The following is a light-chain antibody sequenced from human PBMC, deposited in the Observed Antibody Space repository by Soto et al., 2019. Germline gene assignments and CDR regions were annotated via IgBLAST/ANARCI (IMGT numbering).Light chain of an antibody. V-gene: IGKV2-28*01. CDR1: LSVLLSDGNTY. Sequence: DIVMTQSPLSQPVTPGEPASISCRASLSVLLSDGNTYLDWYLQKPGQSPHLLIYKTSIRASGVPDRFSCSGSGTDFTLKISRVEAEDVGVYYCMQALQTPRTFGQGTKVEIK. CDR3: MQALQTPRT. J-gene: IGKJ1*01. CDR2: KTS.